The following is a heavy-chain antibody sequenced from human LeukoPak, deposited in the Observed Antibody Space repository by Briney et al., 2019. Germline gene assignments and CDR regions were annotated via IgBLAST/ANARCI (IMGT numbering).Heavy chain of an antibody. CDR2: ISPGDSDA. CDR3: ARHYYFDY. V-gene: IGHV5-51*01. Sequence: SGESLKISCKASGYSFTTYWIAWVRQLPGKGLEWMGFISPGDSDARYSPSFEGQVTISADKSINTAYLQWSSLKPSDTAMYYCARHYYFDYWGQGTLVTVPS. J-gene: IGHJ4*02. CDR1: GYSFTTYW.